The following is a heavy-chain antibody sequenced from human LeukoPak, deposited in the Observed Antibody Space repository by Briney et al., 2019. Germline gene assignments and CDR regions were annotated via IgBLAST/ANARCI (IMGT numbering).Heavy chain of an antibody. Sequence: SQTLSLTCVISGDSVSSNSAAWNWIRQSPSRGLEWLGRTYYRSKWYNDYAVSVKSRITINPDTSKNQFSLQLNSVTPEDTAVYYCARANRGYCSSTSCHYNWFDPWGQGTLVTVSS. D-gene: IGHD2-2*01. J-gene: IGHJ5*02. CDR1: GDSVSSNSAA. V-gene: IGHV6-1*01. CDR2: TYYRSKWYN. CDR3: ARANRGYCSSTSCHYNWFDP.